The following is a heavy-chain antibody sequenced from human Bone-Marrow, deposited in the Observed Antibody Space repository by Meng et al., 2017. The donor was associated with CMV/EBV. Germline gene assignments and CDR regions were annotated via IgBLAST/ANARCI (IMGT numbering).Heavy chain of an antibody. Sequence: GESLKISCTASGFTFGDYAMSWVRQAPGKGLEWVGFIRSKAYGGTTEYAASVKGRFTISRDDSKSIAYLQWSSLKASDTAMYYCARNRYDSSGYYSIGGHWYFDLWGRGTLVTVSS. CDR2: IRSKAYGGTT. D-gene: IGHD3-22*01. CDR3: ARNRYDSSGYYSIGGHWYFDL. J-gene: IGHJ2*01. V-gene: IGHV3-49*04. CDR1: GFTFGDYA.